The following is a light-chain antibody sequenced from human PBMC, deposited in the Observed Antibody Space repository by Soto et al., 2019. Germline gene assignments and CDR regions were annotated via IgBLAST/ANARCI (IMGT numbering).Light chain of an antibody. CDR3: QQYGSTPQT. V-gene: IGKV3-20*01. CDR2: DAS. Sequence: EIVLTQSPGTLSLSPGERATLACRASQSVASSNLAWYQQKPGQAPRLLIFDASNRATGIPDRFSGSGSGTDFTLTISTLEPEDFAVYYCQQYGSTPQTFGQGTKLEIK. CDR1: QSVASSN. J-gene: IGKJ2*01.